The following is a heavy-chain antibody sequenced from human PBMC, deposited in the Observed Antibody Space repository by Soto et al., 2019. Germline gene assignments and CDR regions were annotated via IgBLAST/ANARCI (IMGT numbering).Heavy chain of an antibody. D-gene: IGHD2-2*01. CDR3: ARDPIYVVVPFVDV. J-gene: IGHJ6*04. V-gene: IGHV3-48*01. CDR2: ISSSSSTI. Sequence: PGGSLRLSCAASGFTFSSYSMNWVRQAPGKGLEWVSYISSSSSTIYYADSVKGRFTISRDNAKNSLYLQMNSLRAEDTAVYYCARDPIYVVVPFVDVWGKGTTVTVSS. CDR1: GFTFSSYS.